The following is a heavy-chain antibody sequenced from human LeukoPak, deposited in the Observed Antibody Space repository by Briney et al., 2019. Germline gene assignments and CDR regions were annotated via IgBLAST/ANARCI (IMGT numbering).Heavy chain of an antibody. J-gene: IGHJ4*02. V-gene: IGHV1-18*01. CDR2: ISAYNGNT. CDR1: GYTFTSYD. Sequence: GASVKVSCKASGYTFTSYDINWVRQATGQGLEWMGWISAYNGNTNYAQKLQGRVTMTTDTSTSTAYMELRSLRSDDTAVYYCARGEIGSSWYVIGTLIDYWGQGTLVTVSS. CDR3: ARGEIGSSWYVIGTLIDY. D-gene: IGHD6-13*01.